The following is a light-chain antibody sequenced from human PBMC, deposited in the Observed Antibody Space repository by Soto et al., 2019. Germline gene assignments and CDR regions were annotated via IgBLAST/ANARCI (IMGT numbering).Light chain of an antibody. CDR1: RGHSSYA. CDR3: QTWGTGIHWV. J-gene: IGLJ3*02. V-gene: IGLV4-69*01. Sequence: QAVVTQSPSASASLGASVKLTCTLSRGHSSYAIAWHQQQPEKGPRYLMKLNSDGSHSKGDGIPDRFSGSSSGAERYLTISILQSEDEADYYCQTWGTGIHWVFGGGTKLTVL. CDR2: LNSDGSH.